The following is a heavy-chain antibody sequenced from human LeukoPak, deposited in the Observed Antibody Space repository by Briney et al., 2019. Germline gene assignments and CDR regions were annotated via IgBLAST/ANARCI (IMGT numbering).Heavy chain of an antibody. CDR2: IYYSGST. CDR3: ARDSAPSYSSRGDNWFDP. J-gene: IGHJ5*02. D-gene: IGHD6-19*01. V-gene: IGHV4-59*01. CDR1: GGSISSYY. Sequence: PSETLSLTCTVSGGSISSYYWSWIRQPPGKGLEWLGYIYYSGSTNYNPSLKSRVTISVDTSKNQFSLKLSSVTAADTAVYYCARDSAPSYSSRGDNWFDPWGQGTLVTVSS.